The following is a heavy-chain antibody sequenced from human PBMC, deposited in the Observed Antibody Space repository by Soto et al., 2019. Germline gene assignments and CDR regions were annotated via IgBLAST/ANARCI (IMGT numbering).Heavy chain of an antibody. CDR3: AREGSITGTTAQSYYYYGMDV. J-gene: IGHJ6*02. CDR2: INPNSGGT. D-gene: IGHD1-7*01. V-gene: IGHV1-2*04. Sequence: ASVKVSCKASGYTFTGYYMHCVRQAPGQGLEWMGWINPNSGGTNYAQKFQGWVTMTRDTSISTAYMELSRLRSDDTAVYYCAREGSITGTTAQSYYYYGMDVWGQGTTVTVSS. CDR1: GYTFTGYY.